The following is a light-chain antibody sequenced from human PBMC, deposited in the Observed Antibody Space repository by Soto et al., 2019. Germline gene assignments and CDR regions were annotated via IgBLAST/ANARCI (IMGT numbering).Light chain of an antibody. Sequence: EILMTQYPVTLSVSPGERATLSCGASQNISRSLDWYQQKPGQGPSLLIYGTSTRAGGVPARFSGGGSGTEFTLTITSLKSEDFAVYYCHQYNGSPRTFGHGTKVDIK. CDR3: HQYNGSPRT. J-gene: IGKJ1*01. CDR2: GTS. CDR1: QNISRS. V-gene: IGKV3-15*01.